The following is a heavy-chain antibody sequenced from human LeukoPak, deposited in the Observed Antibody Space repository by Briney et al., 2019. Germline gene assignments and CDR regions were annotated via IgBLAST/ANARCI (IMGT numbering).Heavy chain of an antibody. D-gene: IGHD5-12*01. V-gene: IGHV4-4*07. CDR1: GGSISSYS. CDR3: ARSGYDFYYYYYMDV. J-gene: IGHJ6*03. Sequence: SETLSLTCTVSGGSISSYSWSWIRRPAVKGLEWIGRMYTSGSTKYNPSLKSRVTMSVDTSKNQFSLKLSSVTAADTAVYYCARSGYDFYYYYYMDVWGKGTTVTISS. CDR2: MYTSGST.